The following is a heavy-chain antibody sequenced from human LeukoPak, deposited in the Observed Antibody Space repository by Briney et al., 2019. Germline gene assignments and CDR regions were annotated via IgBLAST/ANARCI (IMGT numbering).Heavy chain of an antibody. CDR3: ARGGYYYDSSGYYSY. CDR1: GYTSTSYY. CDR2: INPSGGST. D-gene: IGHD3-22*01. Sequence: HAASVKVSCKASGYTSTSYYMHWVRQDPGQGLEWMGIINPSGGSTSYAQKFQGRVTMTRDTSTSTVYMELSSLRSEDTAVYYCARGGYYYDSSGYYSYWGQGTLVTVSS. V-gene: IGHV1-46*01. J-gene: IGHJ4*02.